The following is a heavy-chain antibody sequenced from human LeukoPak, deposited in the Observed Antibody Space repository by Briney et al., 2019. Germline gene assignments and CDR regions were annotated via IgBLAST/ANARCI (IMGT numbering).Heavy chain of an antibody. CDR1: GYTFSKYS. D-gene: IGHD5-12*01. J-gene: IGHJ4*02. CDR2: ISGYNGKT. V-gene: IGHV1-18*01. Sequence: ASVKVSCKASGYTFSKYSINWVRQAPGQGLEWMGWISGYNGKTNYAQKLQDRVTMTTDTSTSTAYMELRSLRSDDTAVYYCAKDSIVATYLDYWGQGTLVTVSS. CDR3: AKDSIVATYLDY.